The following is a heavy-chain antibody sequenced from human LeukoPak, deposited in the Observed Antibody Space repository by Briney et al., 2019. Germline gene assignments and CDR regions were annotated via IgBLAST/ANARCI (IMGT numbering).Heavy chain of an antibody. J-gene: IGHJ4*02. CDR1: GSTFSSYS. V-gene: IGHV3-21*01. D-gene: IGHD6-6*01. Sequence: PGGSLRLSCAASGSTFSSYSMNWVRQAPGKGLEWVSSISSSSSYIYYADSVKGRFTISRDNAKNSLYLQMNSLRAEDTAVYYCAREAIAARTFDYWGQGTLVTVSS. CDR2: ISSSSSYI. CDR3: AREAIAARTFDY.